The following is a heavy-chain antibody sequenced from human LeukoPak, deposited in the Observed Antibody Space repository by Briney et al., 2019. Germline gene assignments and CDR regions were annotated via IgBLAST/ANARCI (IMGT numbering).Heavy chain of an antibody. J-gene: IGHJ4*02. V-gene: IGHV3-30*02. D-gene: IGHD2-2*01. CDR1: GFTFSSYG. CDR3: AKDPDIVVVPAAQGIDY. CDR2: IRYDGSNK. Sequence: GSLRLSCAASGFTFSSYGMHWVRQAPGKGLEWVAFIRYDGSNKYYADSVKGRFTISRDNSKNTLYLQMNSLRAEDTAVYYCAKDPDIVVVPAAQGIDYWGQGTLVTVSS.